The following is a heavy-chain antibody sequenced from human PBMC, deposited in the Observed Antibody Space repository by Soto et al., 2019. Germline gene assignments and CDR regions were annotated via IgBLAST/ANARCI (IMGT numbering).Heavy chain of an antibody. CDR3: AGTTVTSPRYYYYYMDV. Sequence: SVKVSCKASGGTFSSYAISWVRQAPGQGLEWMGGIIPILGIANYAQKFQGRVTITADKSTSTAYMELSSLRSEDTAVYYCAGTTVTSPRYYYYYMDVWGKGTTVTVSS. CDR2: IIPILGIA. J-gene: IGHJ6*03. D-gene: IGHD4-17*01. CDR1: GGTFSSYA. V-gene: IGHV1-69*10.